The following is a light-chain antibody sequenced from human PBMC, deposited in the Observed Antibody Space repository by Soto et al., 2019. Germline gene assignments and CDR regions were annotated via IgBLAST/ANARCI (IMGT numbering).Light chain of an antibody. J-gene: IGLJ2*01. CDR2: EDS. CDR1: NVGGKS. CDR3: QVWDTVSLHAI. Sequence: SYELTQPPSVSLAPGQTASITCVGDNVGGKSVHWYQQKAGQAPELVIHEDSDGPSGIPERFSGSNSANTATLTISRVEAGDEAAYYCQVWDTVSLHAIFGGGTKLTVL. V-gene: IGLV3-21*02.